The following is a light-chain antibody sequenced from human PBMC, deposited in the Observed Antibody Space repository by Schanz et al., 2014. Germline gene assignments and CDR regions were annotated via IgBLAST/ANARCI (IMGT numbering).Light chain of an antibody. CDR1: QSVSSGN. V-gene: IGKV3D-20*02. J-gene: IGKJ1*01. Sequence: EIVLTQSPGTLSLSPGERATLSCRASQSVSSGNLAWYQQKPGQAPRLLIYATSNRATGIPDRFSGSGSGTDFTLTISGLEPEDFAVYYCQQRNNWPWTFGQGTKVELK. CDR2: ATS. CDR3: QQRNNWPWT.